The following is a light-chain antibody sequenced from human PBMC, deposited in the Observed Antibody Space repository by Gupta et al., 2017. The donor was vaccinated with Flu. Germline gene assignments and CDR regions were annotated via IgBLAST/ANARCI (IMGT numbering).Light chain of an antibody. CDR1: SSDVGGYSF. CDR2: EVS. CDR3: SSYTSTSTYV. J-gene: IGLJ1*01. Sequence: QSALTQPASVSGSPGQSITISCTGTSSDVGGYSFVSWYQQHPAKAPNLMIYEVSNRPSGVSTRFSGSKSGNTASLTISGLQAEDEADYYCSSYTSTSTYVFGTGTKVTVL. V-gene: IGLV2-14*01.